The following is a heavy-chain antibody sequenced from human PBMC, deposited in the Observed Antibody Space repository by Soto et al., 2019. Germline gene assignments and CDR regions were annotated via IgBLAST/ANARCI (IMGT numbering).Heavy chain of an antibody. CDR3: ARQAGRITIFGPYYYYGMDV. CDR1: GGSISSSSYY. V-gene: IGHV4-39*01. D-gene: IGHD3-3*01. CDR2: IYYSGST. Sequence: PSETLSLTCTVSGGSISSSSYYWGWIRQPPGKGLEWIGSIYYSGSTYYNPSLKSRVTISVDTSKDQFSLKLSSVTAADTAVYYCARQAGRITIFGPYYYYGMDVWGQGTTVTVFS. J-gene: IGHJ6*02.